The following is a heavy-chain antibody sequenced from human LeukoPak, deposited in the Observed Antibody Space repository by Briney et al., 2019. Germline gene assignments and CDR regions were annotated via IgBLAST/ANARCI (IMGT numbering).Heavy chain of an antibody. CDR3: ARVMGIAAAGTVQYYFDY. J-gene: IGHJ4*02. CDR1: GGTFSSYA. D-gene: IGHD6-13*01. Sequence: SVKVSCKATGGTFSSYAISWVRQAPGQGLEWMGRIIPIFGTANYAQKFQGRVTITTDESTSTAYMELSSLRSEDTAVYYCARVMGIAAAGTVQYYFDYWGQGTLVTVSS. V-gene: IGHV1-69*05. CDR2: IIPIFGTA.